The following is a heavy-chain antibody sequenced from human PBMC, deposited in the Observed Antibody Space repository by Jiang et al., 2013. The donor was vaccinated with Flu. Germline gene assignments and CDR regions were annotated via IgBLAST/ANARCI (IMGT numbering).Heavy chain of an antibody. J-gene: IGHJ4*02. D-gene: IGHD3-3*01. V-gene: IGHV3-30*01. CDR3: ARDEYDFWSGRPNYYFDY. Sequence: VQLVESGGGLVQPGGSLRLSCAASGFTFSSYAMHWVRQAPGKGLEWVAVISYDGSNKYYADSVKGRFTISRDNSKNTLYLQMNSLRAEDTAVYYCARDEYDFWSGRPNYYFDYWGQGTLVTVSS. CDR1: GFTFSSYA. CDR2: ISYDGSNK.